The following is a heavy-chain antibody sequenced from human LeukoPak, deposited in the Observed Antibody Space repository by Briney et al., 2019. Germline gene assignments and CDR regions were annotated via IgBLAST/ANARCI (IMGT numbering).Heavy chain of an antibody. CDR2: IYPGDSDT. V-gene: IGHV5-51*01. CDR1: GYSFTSYW. CDR3: ARVKWELLRSPSFDY. J-gene: IGHJ4*02. D-gene: IGHD1-26*01. Sequence: GESLKISCKGSGYSFTSYWIGWVRQMPGKGLEWMGIIYPGDSDTRYSPSFQGQVTISADKSISTAYLQWSSLKASDTAMYYCARVKWELLRSPSFDYWGQGTLVTVSS.